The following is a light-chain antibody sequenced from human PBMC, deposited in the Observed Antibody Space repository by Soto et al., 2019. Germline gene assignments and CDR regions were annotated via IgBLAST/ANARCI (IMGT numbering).Light chain of an antibody. CDR3: QQYVNWPLT. Sequence: DIQMTQSPSTLSASVGDRVTITCRASQRISGWLAWYQHKPGKAPKLLIYNAFTSESGVPSRFSGSGSGTEFILTISSLQPDDFATYYCQQYVNWPLTFGGGTSVEI. V-gene: IGKV1-5*01. J-gene: IGKJ4*01. CDR1: QRISGW. CDR2: NAF.